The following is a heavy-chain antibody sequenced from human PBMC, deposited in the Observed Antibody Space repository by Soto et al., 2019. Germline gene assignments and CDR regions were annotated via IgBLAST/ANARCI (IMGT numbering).Heavy chain of an antibody. D-gene: IGHD4-17*01. J-gene: IGHJ4*02. Sequence: TGGSLRLSCAASGFTFSDYYMSWIRQAPGKGLEWVSYISSSSSYTNYADSVKGRFTISRDNAKNSLYLQMNSLRAEDTAVYYCARDLRYGEPGANDYWGQGTLVTVSS. V-gene: IGHV3-11*06. CDR3: ARDLRYGEPGANDY. CDR1: GFTFSDYY. CDR2: ISSSSSYT.